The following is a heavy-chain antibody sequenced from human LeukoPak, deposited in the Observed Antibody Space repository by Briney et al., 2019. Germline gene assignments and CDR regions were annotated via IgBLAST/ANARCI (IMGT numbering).Heavy chain of an antibody. V-gene: IGHV3-23*01. CDR1: GFAFNTHA. J-gene: IGHJ4*02. CDR3: ARSQWNLTDYLGS. D-gene: IGHD1-1*01. Sequence: GGSLRLSCAASGFAFNTHAMTWVRQAPGKGLEWVSHISARGDVTYYADSVEGRFTISRDNSNNSLFLHMHSLRGEDTAIYFCARSQWNLTDYLGSWGQGTLVTVSS. CDR2: ISARGDVT.